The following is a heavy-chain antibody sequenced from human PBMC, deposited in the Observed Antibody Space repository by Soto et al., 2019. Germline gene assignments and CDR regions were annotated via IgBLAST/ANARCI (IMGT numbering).Heavy chain of an antibody. Sequence: PSETLSLTCTVSGGSISSGGYYWSWIRQHPGKGLEWIGYIYYSGSTYYNPPLKSRVTISVDTSKNQFSLKLSSVTAADTAVYYCARGFGRGLEWLLSALSLEYYYYGMDVWGQGTTVTVSS. D-gene: IGHD3-3*01. V-gene: IGHV4-31*03. CDR2: IYYSGST. CDR3: ARGFGRGLEWLLSALSLEYYYYGMDV. J-gene: IGHJ6*02. CDR1: GGSISSGGYY.